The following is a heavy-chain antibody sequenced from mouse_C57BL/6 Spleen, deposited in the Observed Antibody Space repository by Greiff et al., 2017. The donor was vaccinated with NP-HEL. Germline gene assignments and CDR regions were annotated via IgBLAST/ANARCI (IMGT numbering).Heavy chain of an antibody. Sequence: QVQLQQSGPELVKPGASVKISCKASGYSFSSSWMNWVQQRPGKGLEWIGRIYPGDGDTNYNGKFKGKATMTADKSSSTAYMQINNLTSEDSAVYCCARSDNNYYAMDYWGQGTSVTVSS. V-gene: IGHV1-82*01. CDR2: IYPGDGDT. CDR1: GYSFSSSW. D-gene: IGHD1-3*01. CDR3: ARSDNNYYAMDY. J-gene: IGHJ4*01.